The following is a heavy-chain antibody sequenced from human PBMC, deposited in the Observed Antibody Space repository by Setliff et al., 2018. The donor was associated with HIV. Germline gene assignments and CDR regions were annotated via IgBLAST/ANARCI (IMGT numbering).Heavy chain of an antibody. D-gene: IGHD5-12*01. J-gene: IGHJ4*02. V-gene: IGHV3-23*01. Sequence: VGSLRLSCAASGFTFSTYPMSWVRQAPGKGLEWVSGISGSGGSTYYADSVKGRFTISRDNSKNTLYLQMNSLRAEDTAVYYCAKDPRAAVATICDYWGQGTLVTVSS. CDR3: AKDPRAAVATICDY. CDR1: GFTFSTYP. CDR2: ISGSGGST.